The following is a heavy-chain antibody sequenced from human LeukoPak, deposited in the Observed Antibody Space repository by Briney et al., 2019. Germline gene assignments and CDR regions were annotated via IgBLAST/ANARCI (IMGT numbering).Heavy chain of an antibody. V-gene: IGHV4-4*07. Sequence: SETLSLTCTVSGGSISSYYWSWIRQPAGKGLEWIGRIYTSGSTNYNPSLKSRVTMSVDTSKNQFSLKLSSVTAADTAVYYCARDLWDLRFGERTNWYFDLWGRGTPVTVSS. J-gene: IGHJ2*01. CDR3: ARDLWDLRFGERTNWYFDL. CDR2: IYTSGST. D-gene: IGHD3-10*01. CDR1: GGSISSYY.